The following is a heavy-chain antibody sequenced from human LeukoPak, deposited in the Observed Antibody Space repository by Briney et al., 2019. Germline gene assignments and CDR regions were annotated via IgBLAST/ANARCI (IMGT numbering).Heavy chain of an antibody. Sequence: SGTLSLTCAVSGGSISSSNWWSWVRQPPGKGPEWIEEIYHSGSTNYNPSLKSRVTISVDKSKNQFSLKLSSVTAADTAVYYCVRYCSSTSCYVGTNTDWFDPWGQGTLVTVSS. CDR3: VRYCSSTSCYVGTNTDWFDP. CDR2: IYHSGST. D-gene: IGHD2-2*01. J-gene: IGHJ5*02. CDR1: GGSISSSNW. V-gene: IGHV4-4*02.